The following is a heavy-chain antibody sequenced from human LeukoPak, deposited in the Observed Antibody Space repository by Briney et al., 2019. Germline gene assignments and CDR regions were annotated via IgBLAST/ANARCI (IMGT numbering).Heavy chain of an antibody. CDR1: GFTFSSYA. Sequence: PGGSLRLSCAASGFTFSSYAMSWVRQAPGKGLEWVGHIKSKTDGGTTDYAAPVKGRFTISRDDSKNTLYLQMNSLKSEDTAVYYCTTDLKVGTPFRNVFDIWGQGTMVSVSS. V-gene: IGHV3-15*01. D-gene: IGHD1-26*01. CDR3: TTDLKVGTPFRNVFDI. J-gene: IGHJ3*02. CDR2: IKSKTDGGTT.